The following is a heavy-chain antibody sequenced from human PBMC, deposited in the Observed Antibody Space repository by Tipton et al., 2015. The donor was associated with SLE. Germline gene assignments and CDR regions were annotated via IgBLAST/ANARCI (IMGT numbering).Heavy chain of an antibody. CDR1: GGSISSGDYF. CDR2: IYSSGSFT. V-gene: IGHV4-61*02. CDR3: ARDPYDSWSDYQATFDY. D-gene: IGHD3-3*01. J-gene: IGHJ4*02. Sequence: TLSLTCTVSGGSISSGDYFWSWIRQPAGKGVEWIGRIYSSGSFTTYNPSLKSRVTISVDTSKSQFSLKLSSVTAADTAVYYWARDPYDSWSDYQATFDYWGQGTLVTVS.